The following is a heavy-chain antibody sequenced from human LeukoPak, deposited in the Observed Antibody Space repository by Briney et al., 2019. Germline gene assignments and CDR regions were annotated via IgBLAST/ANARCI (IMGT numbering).Heavy chain of an antibody. CDR2: INPNRGGT. J-gene: IGHJ3*02. CDR1: GYTFTDYY. V-gene: IGHV1-2*02. D-gene: IGHD1-26*01. Sequence: ASVKVSCKAFGYTFTDYYTHWVRQAPGQGLEWMGWINPNRGGTNYAQRFQGRVTMTRDTSIGTAYMELSRLTSDDTAVYYCARGGVGHSFDIWGQGTMVTVSS. CDR3: ARGGVGHSFDI.